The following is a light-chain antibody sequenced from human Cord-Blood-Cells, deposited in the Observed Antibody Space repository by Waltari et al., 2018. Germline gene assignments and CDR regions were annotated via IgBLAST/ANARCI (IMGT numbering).Light chain of an antibody. J-gene: IGLJ3*02. CDR2: DVS. Sequence: QSALTQPASVSGSPGHSITISCTGTSSDVGGYNYVSWYQQHPGKAPKLMIYDVSNRPSGVSNRFSGSKSGNTASLTISGLQAEDEADYYCSPYTSSSTWVFGGGTKLTVL. CDR1: SSDVGGYNY. V-gene: IGLV2-14*01. CDR3: SPYTSSSTWV.